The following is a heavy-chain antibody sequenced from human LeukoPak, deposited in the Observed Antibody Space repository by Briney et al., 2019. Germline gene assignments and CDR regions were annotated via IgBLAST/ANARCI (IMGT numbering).Heavy chain of an antibody. CDR2: ISAYNGYT. CDR3: ARVGGNYEGLIDY. D-gene: IGHD1-26*01. J-gene: IGHJ4*02. V-gene: IGHV1-18*01. Sequence: GASVKVSCKASGYTFTNFPIGWVRQAPGQGLEWMGWISAYNGYTKYAPSLQGRVTMTTDTSTSTAYMQRRSLRSDDTAMYYCARVGGNYEGLIDYWGQGTLVTVSS. CDR1: GYTFTNFP.